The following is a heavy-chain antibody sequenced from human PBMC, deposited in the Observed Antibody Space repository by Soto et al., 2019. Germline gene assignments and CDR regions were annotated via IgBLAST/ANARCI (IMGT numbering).Heavy chain of an antibody. V-gene: IGHV1-69*04. D-gene: IGHD1-1*01. Sequence: SVKVSCKASGGTFSSYTISWVRQAPGQGLEWMGRIIPILGIANYAQKFQGRVTITADKSTSTAYMELSSLRSEDTAVYYCARDERRAGDFDYWGQGTLVTVSS. CDR1: GGTFSSYT. CDR3: ARDERRAGDFDY. CDR2: IIPILGIA. J-gene: IGHJ4*02.